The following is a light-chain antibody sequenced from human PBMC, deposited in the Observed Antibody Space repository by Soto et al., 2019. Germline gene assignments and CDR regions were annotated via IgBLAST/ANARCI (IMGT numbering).Light chain of an antibody. Sequence: DIVMTQSPDSLAVSLGERATINCKSSQSVLYSSNNKNYLAWYQQKPGQPPKLLIYWASTRESGVPDRFSGSGSGKDFTLTISSLQAEDVAFFYCQNFYLAPFPFGPGTKGEIK. CDR2: WAS. CDR3: QNFYLAPFP. J-gene: IGKJ3*01. CDR1: QSVLYSSNNKNY. V-gene: IGKV4-1*01.